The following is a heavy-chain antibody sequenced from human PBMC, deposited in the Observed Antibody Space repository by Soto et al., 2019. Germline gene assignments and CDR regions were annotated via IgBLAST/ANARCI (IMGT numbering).Heavy chain of an antibody. CDR2: ISGSGAST. CDR3: ANYDSSGTDDAFDI. V-gene: IGHV3-23*01. CDR1: GFTFSNYA. J-gene: IGHJ3*02. Sequence: EVQLLESGGGLVPPGGSLRLSCAASGFTFSNYAMAWVRQAPGKGLEWVSSISGSGASTYYAHSVKGRFTISRDNSKNTLYLQMNTLRAEDTAAYYFANYDSSGTDDAFDIWGQGTVVTVS. D-gene: IGHD3-22*01.